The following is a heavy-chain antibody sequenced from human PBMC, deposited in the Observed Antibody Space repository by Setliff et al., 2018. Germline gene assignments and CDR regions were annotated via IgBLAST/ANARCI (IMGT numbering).Heavy chain of an antibody. CDR1: GFTFDDYA. CDR2: ISWNSGSI. CDR3: AKDQEPMVRGAFDI. D-gene: IGHD3-10*01. Sequence: GGSLRLSCAASGFTFDDYAMHWVRQAPGKGLEWVSGISWNSGSIGYADSVKGRFTISRDNAKNSLYLQMNSLRAEDMALYYCAKDQEPMVRGAFDIWGQGTMVTVSS. J-gene: IGHJ3*02. V-gene: IGHV3-9*03.